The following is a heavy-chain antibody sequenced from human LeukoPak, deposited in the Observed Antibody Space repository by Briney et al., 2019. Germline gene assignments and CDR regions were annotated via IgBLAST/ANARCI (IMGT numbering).Heavy chain of an antibody. CDR1: GGSFSGYY. V-gene: IGHV4-34*01. CDR3: AGTDTVLMVYASNWFDP. CDR2: INHSGST. D-gene: IGHD2-8*01. Sequence: SETLSLTCAVYGGSFSGYYWSWIRQPPGKGLEWIGEINHSGSTNYNPSLKSRVTISVDTSKNQFSLKLSSVTAADTAVYYCAGTDTVLMVYASNWFDPWGQGTLVTVSS. J-gene: IGHJ5*02.